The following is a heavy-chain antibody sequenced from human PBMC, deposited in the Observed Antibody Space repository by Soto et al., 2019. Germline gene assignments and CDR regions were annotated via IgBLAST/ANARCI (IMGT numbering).Heavy chain of an antibody. V-gene: IGHV3-23*01. J-gene: IGHJ4*02. CDR2: ISNSGGST. D-gene: IGHD6-13*01. Sequence: PGGSLRLSCAASGLAFSSYAMSWVRQAPGKGLEWVSAISNSGGSTYYADSVKGRFTISRDNSKNTLFLQMNSLRAEDTAVYYCAKMGSSWSFEYWGQGTLVTVSS. CDR1: GLAFSSYA. CDR3: AKMGSSWSFEY.